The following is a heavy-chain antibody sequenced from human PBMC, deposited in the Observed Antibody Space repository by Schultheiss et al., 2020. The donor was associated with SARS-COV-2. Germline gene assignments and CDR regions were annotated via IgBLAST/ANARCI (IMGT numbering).Heavy chain of an antibody. D-gene: IGHD6-19*01. CDR2: IKQDGSEK. Sequence: GGSLRLSCEVSGITFRSYWMSWVRQAPGKGLEWVANIKQDGSEKYYVDSVKGRFTISRDNAKNSLYLQMDSLRAEDTAVYYCARDERIGSAWYSYLWGQGTLVTVSS. J-gene: IGHJ4*02. V-gene: IGHV3-7*03. CDR1: GITFRSYW. CDR3: ARDERIGSAWYSYL.